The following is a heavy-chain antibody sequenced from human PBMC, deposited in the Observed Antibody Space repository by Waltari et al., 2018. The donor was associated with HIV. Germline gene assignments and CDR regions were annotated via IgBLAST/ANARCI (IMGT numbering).Heavy chain of an antibody. CDR1: WYSFLRNRAA. J-gene: IGHJ6*02. Sequence: QVQLQQSGPGLVKHSQTLSLTCVISWYSFLRNRAAWNWTGPSPPSGLEWLGRTYYRSKWYNDYAISVKSRISINPDTSNNQFSLQLNSVTPEDTAVYYCVRDRLYSSGWPNDQYFYYGMDVWGQGTTVTVSS. CDR3: VRDRLYSSGWPNDQYFYYGMDV. CDR2: TYYRSKWYN. D-gene: IGHD6-19*01. V-gene: IGHV6-1*01.